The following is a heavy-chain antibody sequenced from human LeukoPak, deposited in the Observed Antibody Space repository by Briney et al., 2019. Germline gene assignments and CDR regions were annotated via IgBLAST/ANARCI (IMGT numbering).Heavy chain of an antibody. V-gene: IGHV3-21*01. D-gene: IGHD5-12*01. CDR3: ARDLSSNSGYDFGGPFDY. Sequence: GGSLRLSCAASGFTFSSYSMNWVRQAPGPGLELVSSISSSSSYIYYSDSVKGRFTISRDNAKNSLYLQMNSLRAEDTAVYYCARDLSSNSGYDFGGPFDYWGQGTLVTVSS. CDR1: GFTFSSYS. CDR2: ISSSSSYI. J-gene: IGHJ4*02.